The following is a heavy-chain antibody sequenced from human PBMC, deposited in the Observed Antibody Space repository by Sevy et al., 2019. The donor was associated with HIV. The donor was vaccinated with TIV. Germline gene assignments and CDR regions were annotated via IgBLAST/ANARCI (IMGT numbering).Heavy chain of an antibody. J-gene: IGHJ5*02. V-gene: IGHV3-7*01. CDR3: ATSGGET. Sequence: GGSLRLSCAASGFTFCSYWMNWIRQAPGKGLEWVANIKPAGSGKYYVESVKGRFTISRDNAKNSLYLEMNTLRAEDTAVYYCATSGGETWGQGTLVTVSS. D-gene: IGHD3-16*01. CDR1: GFTFCSYW. CDR2: IKPAGSGK.